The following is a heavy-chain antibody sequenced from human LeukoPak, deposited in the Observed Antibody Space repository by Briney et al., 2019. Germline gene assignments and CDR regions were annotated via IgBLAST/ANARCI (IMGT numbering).Heavy chain of an antibody. CDR3: ARAAIDYYGSGSYPNYYYYYGMDV. CDR1: GFTFSDHY. J-gene: IGHJ6*04. Sequence: GGSLRLSCAASGFTFSDHYMDWVRQAPGKGLEWVGRTRNKANRYTTEYAASVKGRFTISRDDSKNSLYLQMNSLKTEDTAVYYCARAAIDYYGSGSYPNYYYYYGMDVWGKGTTVTVSS. V-gene: IGHV3-72*01. CDR2: TRNKANRYTT. D-gene: IGHD3-10*01.